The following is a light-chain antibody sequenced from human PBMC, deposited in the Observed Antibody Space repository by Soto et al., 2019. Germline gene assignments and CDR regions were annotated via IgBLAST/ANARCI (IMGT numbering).Light chain of an antibody. V-gene: IGKV1-39*01. CDR3: LQTYNTPFT. CDR1: QSISFF. J-gene: IGKJ3*01. CDR2: AAS. Sequence: DIQMTQSPSSLSESVGDRVSISCRASQSISFFLNWYQQTPGKAPKLLIYAASNLQSGVPSRFGGSGSGTDFTLTINSLQPEDFAIYYCLQTYNTPFTFGPGTKVDMK.